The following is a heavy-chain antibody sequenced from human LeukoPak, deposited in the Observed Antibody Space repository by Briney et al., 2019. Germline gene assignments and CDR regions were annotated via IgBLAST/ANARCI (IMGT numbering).Heavy chain of an antibody. V-gene: IGHV3-7*01. J-gene: IGHJ1*01. Sequence: PGGSLRLSCAASGFTFSNYWMSWVRQAPGKGLEWVANIKQDGSEKYYVGSVKGRFTISSDNAKNSLYLQMNSLRAEDTAVYYCASGSSDPSYDFWSGPPEYIQHWGQGTLVTVSS. CDR2: IKQDGSEK. D-gene: IGHD3-3*01. CDR1: GFTFSNYW. CDR3: ASGSSDPSYDFWSGPPEYIQH.